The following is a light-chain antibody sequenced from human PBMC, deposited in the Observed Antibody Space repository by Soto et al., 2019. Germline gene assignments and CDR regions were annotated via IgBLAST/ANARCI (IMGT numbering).Light chain of an antibody. V-gene: IGKV2-28*01. J-gene: IGKJ4*01. CDR3: MQALQIPLT. CDR1: QSLLHDNGYTY. CDR2: LAS. Sequence: DIVMTQSPLSLPVTPGAPASFSCRSSQSLLHDNGYTYLDWYLQKPGQSQQLLTCLASTLAPGFPDRFSDSGSGTEFTLKISRVEAEDVGVYSCMQALQIPLTFVGGTQVELK.